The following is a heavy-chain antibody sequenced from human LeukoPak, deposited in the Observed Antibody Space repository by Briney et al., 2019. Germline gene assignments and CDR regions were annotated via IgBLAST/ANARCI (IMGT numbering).Heavy chain of an antibody. CDR1: GYTFTSYD. V-gene: IGHV1-8*01. CDR2: MNPSSGNT. CDR3: TRGPSGYGLGWFDP. Sequence: GASVTVSCKASGYTFTSYDVNWVRQATRQGLEWMGSMNPSSGNTGFGQKFQGRVSLTRDTSTSTAYMELSSLRSDDTAVYYCTRGPSGYGLGWFDPWGQGTLVTVSS. D-gene: IGHD5-12*01. J-gene: IGHJ5*02.